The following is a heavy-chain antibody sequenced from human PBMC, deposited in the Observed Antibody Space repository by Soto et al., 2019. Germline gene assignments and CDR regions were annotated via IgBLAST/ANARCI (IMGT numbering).Heavy chain of an antibody. D-gene: IGHD3-10*01. J-gene: IGHJ5*02. V-gene: IGHV3-53*01. CDR1: GFSVRSSQ. CDR3: AKLAPYDSGSYMFRYARFEP. Sequence: EVQLVESGGGLIQPGGSLRLSCAASGFSVRSSQMSWVRQAPGKGLEWVSVIFIDGTTHYGVSVKGRFTISRDSARSTLYLQMTRLRIDDPAVYYCAKLAPYDSGSYMFRYARFEPWGQGTQVTVSS. CDR2: IFIDGTT.